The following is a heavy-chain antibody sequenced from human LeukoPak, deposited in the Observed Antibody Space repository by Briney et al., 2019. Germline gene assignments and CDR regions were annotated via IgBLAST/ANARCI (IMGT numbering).Heavy chain of an antibody. Sequence: GGSLRLSCAASGFTFSSYAMSWVRQAPGKGLEWVSAISGSGGSTYYADSVKGRFTISRDNSKNTLYLQMNSLRAEDTAVYYCAKEHCGGDCYWPYYYYGMDVWGQGTTVTVSS. V-gene: IGHV3-23*01. CDR3: AKEHCGGDCYWPYYYYGMDV. CDR2: ISGSGGST. D-gene: IGHD2-21*02. CDR1: GFTFSSYA. J-gene: IGHJ6*02.